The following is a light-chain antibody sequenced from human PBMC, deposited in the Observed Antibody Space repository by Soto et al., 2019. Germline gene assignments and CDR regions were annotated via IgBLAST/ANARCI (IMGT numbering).Light chain of an antibody. V-gene: IGLV2-14*01. J-gene: IGLJ3*02. CDR3: ISYIPSTTTHWV. CDR1: NSDVGGYDR. CDR2: EVY. Sequence: QSALTQPASVSGSPGQSITISCTGTNSDVGGYDRVSWYQHHPGKAPELLIFEVYNRPSGISDRFSGSKSGDTASLTISGLQAEDEADYYCISYIPSTTTHWVFGGGTKVTV.